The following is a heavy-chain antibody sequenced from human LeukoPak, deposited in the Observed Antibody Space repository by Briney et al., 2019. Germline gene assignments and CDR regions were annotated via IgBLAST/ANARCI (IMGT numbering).Heavy chain of an antibody. CDR2: IWYDGSNK. D-gene: IGHD2-21*02. CDR1: GFTFSSYG. V-gene: IGHV3-33*01. CDR3: ARDSMQGMVTATPFDY. J-gene: IGHJ4*02. Sequence: GGSLRLSCAASGFTFSSYGMHWVRQAPGKGLEWVAVIWYDGSNKYYADSVKGRFTISRDNSKNTLYLQMNSLRAEDTAVYYCARDSMQGMVTATPFDYWGQGTLVTVSS.